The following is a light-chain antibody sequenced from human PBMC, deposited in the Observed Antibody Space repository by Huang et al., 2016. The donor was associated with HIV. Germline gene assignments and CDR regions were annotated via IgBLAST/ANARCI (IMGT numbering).Light chain of an antibody. CDR3: QQLNSYPWT. Sequence: IQLTQSPSSLSASVGDRVTITCRASQGISSYLAWYQQKPGKAPKLLIYAASTLQSGVPSRCSGSGSGTDITLTISSLQPEDFATYYCQQLNSYPWTFGQGTKVEIK. CDR2: AAS. CDR1: QGISSY. V-gene: IGKV1-9*01. J-gene: IGKJ1*01.